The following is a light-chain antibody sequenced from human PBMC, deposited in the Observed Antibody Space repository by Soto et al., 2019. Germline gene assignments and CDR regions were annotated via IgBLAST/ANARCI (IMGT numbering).Light chain of an antibody. J-gene: IGKJ1*01. CDR2: KAS. CDR1: QSIDKW. V-gene: IGKV1-5*03. CDR3: QQYNRFSWT. Sequence: DIQMTQSPSTLSASVGDRVTITCRASQSIDKWLAWYQQKPGKAPKLLIYKASLLQSGVPSRFSGSGSGTXXXXXIXXXQPDDVGSYFCQQYNRFSWTFGQGTKVEIK.